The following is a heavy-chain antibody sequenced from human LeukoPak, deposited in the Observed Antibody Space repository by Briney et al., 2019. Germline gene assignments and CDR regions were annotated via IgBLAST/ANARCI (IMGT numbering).Heavy chain of an antibody. Sequence: PGGSLRLSCAASGFTFSSYSMNWVRQAPGRGLEWVSYISSSSSTIYYADSVKGRFTISRDNAKNSLYLQMNSLRAEDTVVYYCAREGPGDYVWGSSYFDYWGQGTLVTVSS. V-gene: IGHV3-48*01. CDR2: ISSSSSTI. D-gene: IGHD3-16*01. J-gene: IGHJ4*02. CDR1: GFTFSSYS. CDR3: AREGPGDYVWGSSYFDY.